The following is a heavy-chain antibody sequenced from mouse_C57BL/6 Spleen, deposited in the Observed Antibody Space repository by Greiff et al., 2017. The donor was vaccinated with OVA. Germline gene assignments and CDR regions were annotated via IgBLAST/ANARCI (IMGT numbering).Heavy chain of an antibody. J-gene: IGHJ4*01. CDR1: GYTFTSSW. CDR2: IHPNSGST. Sequence: VQLQQPGAELVKPGASVKLSCKASGYTFTSSWMHWVKQRPGQGLEWIGMIHPNSGSTNYNEKFKSKATLTVDKSSSTAYMQLSSLTSEDSAVYYCARGGSSDAMDYWGQGTSVTVSS. D-gene: IGHD1-1*01. CDR3: ARGGSSDAMDY. V-gene: IGHV1-64*01.